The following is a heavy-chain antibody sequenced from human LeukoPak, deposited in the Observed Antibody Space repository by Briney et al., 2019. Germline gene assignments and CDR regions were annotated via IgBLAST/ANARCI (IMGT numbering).Heavy chain of an antibody. D-gene: IGHD3-10*01. J-gene: IGHJ5*02. CDR2: IYHSGST. CDR1: GGSISSGGYY. V-gene: IGHV4-30-2*01. CDR3: ARWHYGSGSYYWARFDP. Sequence: SQTLSLTCTVSGGSISSGGYYWSWIRQPPGKGLEWIGYIYHSGSTYYNPSLKSRVTISVDRSKNQFSLKLSSVTAADTAVYYCARWHYGSGSYYWARFDPWGQGTLVTVSS.